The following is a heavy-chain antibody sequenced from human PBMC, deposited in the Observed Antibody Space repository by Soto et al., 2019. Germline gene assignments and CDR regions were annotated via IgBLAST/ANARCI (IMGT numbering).Heavy chain of an antibody. V-gene: IGHV1-69*01. CDR2: IIPIFGTA. D-gene: IGHD2-2*01. J-gene: IGHJ5*02. CDR3: ARARYCSSTSCYSWFDP. CDR1: GGTFSSYA. Sequence: QVQLVQSGAEVKKPGSSVKFSCKASGGTFSSYAISWVRQAPGQGLEWMGGIIPIFGTANYAQKFQGRVTITADESTSTAYMELSSLRSEDTAVYYCARARYCSSTSCYSWFDPWGQGTLVTVSS.